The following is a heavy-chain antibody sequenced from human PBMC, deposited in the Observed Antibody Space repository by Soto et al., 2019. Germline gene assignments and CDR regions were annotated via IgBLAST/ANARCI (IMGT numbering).Heavy chain of an antibody. CDR2: IYSGGST. CDR1: GFTVSSNY. J-gene: IGHJ6*02. V-gene: IGHV3-53*01. D-gene: IGHD3-10*01. Sequence: GGSLILSCAASGFTVSSNYMSWVRQAPGKGLEWVSVIYSGGSTYYADSVKGRFTISRDNSKNTLYLQMNSLRAEDTAVYYCARARGSGSYFFRMYYYYGMDVWGQGTTVTVSS. CDR3: ARARGSGSYFFRMYYYYGMDV.